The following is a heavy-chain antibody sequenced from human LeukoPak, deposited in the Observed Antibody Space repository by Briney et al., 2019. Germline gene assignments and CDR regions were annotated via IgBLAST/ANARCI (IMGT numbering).Heavy chain of an antibody. J-gene: IGHJ4*02. V-gene: IGHV3-21*01. CDR3: ARDVATAHDY. CDR1: GFTFSTYS. D-gene: IGHD5-12*01. Sequence: GGSLRLSCATSGFTFSTYSMNWVRQAPGKGLEWVSSISSGGRYIYYAHSVKGRFTISRDNNAKNSLYLQMNSLRVDDTAVYYCARDVATAHDYWGQGTLVTVSS. CDR2: ISSGGRYI.